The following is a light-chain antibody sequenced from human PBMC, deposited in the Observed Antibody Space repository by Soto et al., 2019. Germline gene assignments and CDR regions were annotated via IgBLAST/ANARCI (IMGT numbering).Light chain of an antibody. CDR2: AAS. CDR3: QQSYSTRWT. V-gene: IGKV1-39*01. Sequence: DIQMTQSPSSLSASVRDRVTITCRASQSISSYLHWYQQKPGKAPKLLIFAASRLQSGVPSRFSGSGSGTDFTLIISSLQPEDFATYYCQQSYSTRWTFGQGTRVEIK. CDR1: QSISSY. J-gene: IGKJ1*01.